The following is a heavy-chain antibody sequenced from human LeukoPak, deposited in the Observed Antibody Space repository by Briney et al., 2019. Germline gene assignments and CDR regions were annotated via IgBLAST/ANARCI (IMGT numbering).Heavy chain of an antibody. V-gene: IGHV3-23*01. J-gene: IGHJ4*02. CDR3: AKSDGYNLGARDY. CDR2: ISSSSTHT. CDR1: GFTFSSYG. Sequence: GGSLRLSCAASGFTFSSYGMSWVRQAPGKGLEWVSSISSSSTHTFYADSVKGRFTISRDNSKNTLYLQMNSLRAEDTAVYYCAKSDGYNLGARDYWGQGTLVTVSS. D-gene: IGHD5-24*01.